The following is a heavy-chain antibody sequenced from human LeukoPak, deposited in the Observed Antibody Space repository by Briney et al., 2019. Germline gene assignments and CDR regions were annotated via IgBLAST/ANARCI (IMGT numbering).Heavy chain of an antibody. D-gene: IGHD6-13*01. CDR3: ARGIAAAGPRGYYYYYYYMDV. Sequence: GASVKVSCKASGYTFTGYYMHWVRQAPGQGLEWMGWINPNSGGTNYAQKFQGRVTMTRDTSISTAYMELSRLRSDDTAVYYCARGIAAAGPRGYYYYYYYMDVWGKGTTVIISS. J-gene: IGHJ6*03. CDR2: INPNSGGT. V-gene: IGHV1-2*02. CDR1: GYTFTGYY.